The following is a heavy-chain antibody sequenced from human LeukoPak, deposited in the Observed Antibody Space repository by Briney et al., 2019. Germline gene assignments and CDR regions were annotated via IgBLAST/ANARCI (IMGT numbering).Heavy chain of an antibody. CDR3: ARAPYSSAWYIISLDY. D-gene: IGHD6-19*01. J-gene: IGHJ4*02. CDR2: ISSSSSTI. V-gene: IGHV3-48*04. Sequence: GGSLRLSCAASGFTFSSYSMNWVRQAPGKGLEWVSYISSSSSTIYYADSVKGRFTISRDNAKNSLYLQMNSLRTEDTAVYYCARAPYSSAWYIISLDYWGQGALVAVS. CDR1: GFTFSSYS.